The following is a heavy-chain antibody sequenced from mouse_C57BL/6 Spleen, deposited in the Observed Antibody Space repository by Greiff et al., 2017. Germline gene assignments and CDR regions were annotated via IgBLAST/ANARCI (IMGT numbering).Heavy chain of an antibody. Sequence: EVKLVESGGGLVKPGGSLKLSCAASGFTFSSYAMSWVRQTPEKRLEWVATISDGGSYTYYPDNVKGRFTISRDNAKNNLYLQMSHLKSEDTAMYYCARDDGRTAYWGQGTLVTVSA. CDR3: ARDDGRTAY. CDR1: GFTFSSYA. D-gene: IGHD1-1*01. CDR2: ISDGGSYT. J-gene: IGHJ3*01. V-gene: IGHV5-4*01.